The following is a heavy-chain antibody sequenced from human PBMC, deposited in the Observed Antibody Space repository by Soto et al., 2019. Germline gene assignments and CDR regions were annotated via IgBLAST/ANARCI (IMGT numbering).Heavy chain of an antibody. V-gene: IGHV3-30-3*01. CDR2: ISYDGSNK. J-gene: IGHJ6*02. Sequence: QVQLVESGGGVVQPGRSLRLSCAASGFTFSSYAMHWVRQAPGKGLEWVAVISYDGSNKYYADSVKGRFTISRDNSKNTLDLQMNSLRAEDTAVYYCAREQKNILTGYPKVGMDVWGQGTTVTVSS. CDR1: GFTFSSYA. D-gene: IGHD3-9*01. CDR3: AREQKNILTGYPKVGMDV.